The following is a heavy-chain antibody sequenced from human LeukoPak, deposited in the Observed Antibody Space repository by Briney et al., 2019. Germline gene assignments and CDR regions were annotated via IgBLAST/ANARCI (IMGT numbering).Heavy chain of an antibody. CDR3: ASLTYCSSTSCYVFSDY. V-gene: IGHV4-34*01. J-gene: IGHJ4*02. CDR2: INHSGST. D-gene: IGHD2-2*01. Sequence: SETLSLTCAVYGGSFSGYYWSWIRQPPGKGLEWIGEINHSGSTNYNPSLKSRVTISVDTSKNQFSLKLSSVTAADTAVYYCASLTYCSSTSCYVFSDYWGQGTLVTVSS. CDR1: GGSFSGYY.